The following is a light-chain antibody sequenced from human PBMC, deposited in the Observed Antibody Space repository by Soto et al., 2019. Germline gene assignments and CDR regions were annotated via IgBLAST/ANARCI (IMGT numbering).Light chain of an antibody. V-gene: IGKV3-20*01. CDR2: NPS. CDR1: QSVGRDY. CDR3: HQYATAPIT. Sequence: EIVLTQSPDTLSLSPGERATLSCRASQSVGRDYLAWFQQKPGQAPRLLVYNPSNRATGIPDRFSGSGSGTEFTLTISRLEPEDFAMYYCHQYATAPITFGQGTRLEIK. J-gene: IGKJ5*01.